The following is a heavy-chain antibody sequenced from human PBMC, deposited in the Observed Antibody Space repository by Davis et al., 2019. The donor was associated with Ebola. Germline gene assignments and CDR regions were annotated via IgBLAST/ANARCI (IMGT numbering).Heavy chain of an antibody. J-gene: IGHJ4*02. D-gene: IGHD2-2*02. Sequence: GESLKISCAASGFTFYNYAMSWVRQAPGKGLEWVSAITGSGSSTYYAASVRGRFTISRDNAKNSLYLQMNSLRGEDTAFYYCAKGRTIPLALDFWGRGTLVTVSS. V-gene: IGHV3-23*01. CDR3: AKGRTIPLALDF. CDR2: ITGSGSST. CDR1: GFTFYNYA.